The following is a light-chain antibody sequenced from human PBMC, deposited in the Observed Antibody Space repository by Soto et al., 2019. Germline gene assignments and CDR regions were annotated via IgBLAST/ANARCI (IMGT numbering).Light chain of an antibody. CDR3: QVWDSSSDHYV. J-gene: IGLJ1*01. CDR2: DDH. Sequence: SYELTQPPSVSVAPGQTARISCGGDSIGTKSVHWYQQKPGQAPVLVIYDDHDRPSGIPGRFSGSNSGNTATLTITRVEAGDEADYYCQVWDSSSDHYVFAAGTKLTVL. CDR1: SIGTKS. V-gene: IGLV3-21*02.